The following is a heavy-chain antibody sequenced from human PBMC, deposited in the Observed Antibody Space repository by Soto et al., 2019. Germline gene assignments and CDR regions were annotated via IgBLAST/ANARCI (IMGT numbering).Heavy chain of an antibody. Sequence: PSETLSLTCTVSGGSISSGDYYWSWIRQPPGKGLEWIGYIYYSGSTYYNPSLKSRVTISVDTSKNQFSLKLSSVTAADTAVYYCARGSLYYYYGMDVWGQGTTVTVSS. J-gene: IGHJ6*02. V-gene: IGHV4-30-4*01. CDR2: IYYSGST. CDR3: ARGSLYYYYGMDV. CDR1: GGSISSGDYY.